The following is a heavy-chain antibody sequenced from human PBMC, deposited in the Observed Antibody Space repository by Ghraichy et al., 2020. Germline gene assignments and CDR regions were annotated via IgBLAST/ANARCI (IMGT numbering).Heavy chain of an antibody. D-gene: IGHD2-8*02. CDR3: ARGRHCTGGTCYFDY. J-gene: IGHJ4*02. Sequence: GGSLRLSCAASGFSINNYGIHWVRQAPGKGLEWVAIMWSDGSKEYYADSVMGRFTISRDNSNTLYLQMNSLRAEDTAVYYCARGRHCTGGTCYFDYWGQGTLVTVSS. CDR1: GFSINNYG. CDR2: MWSDGSKE. V-gene: IGHV3-33*01.